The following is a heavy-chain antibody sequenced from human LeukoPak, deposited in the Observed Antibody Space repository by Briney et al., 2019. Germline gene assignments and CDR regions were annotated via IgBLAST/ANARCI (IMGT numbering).Heavy chain of an antibody. V-gene: IGHV3-11*01. J-gene: IGHJ4*02. CDR3: ARVVGSLRYFDWLLSTLFDY. D-gene: IGHD3-9*01. CDR2: ISSSGSTI. CDR1: GFTFSDYY. Sequence: GGSLRLSCAASGFTFSDYYMSWIRQAPGKGLEWVSYISSSGSTIYYADSVKGRFTISRDNAKNSLYLQMNSLRAEDTAVYYCARVVGSLRYFDWLLSTLFDYWGQGTLVTVSS.